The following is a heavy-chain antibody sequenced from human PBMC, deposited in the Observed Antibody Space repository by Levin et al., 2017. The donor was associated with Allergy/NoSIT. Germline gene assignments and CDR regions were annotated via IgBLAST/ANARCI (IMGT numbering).Heavy chain of an antibody. CDR3: AKKQGGTSGFSFDV. V-gene: IGHV3-23*01. CDR2: ITGGGFNT. J-gene: IGHJ3*01. CDR1: GFSISEYA. D-gene: IGHD1/OR15-1a*01. Sequence: GGSLRLSCAVSGFSISEYAMAWVRQAPGKGLEWVLEITGGGFNTYYGDSVKGRFTVSKDDSKDMLYLDLSSLRVEDTAVYYCAKKQGGTSGFSFDVWGQGTMVTVSS.